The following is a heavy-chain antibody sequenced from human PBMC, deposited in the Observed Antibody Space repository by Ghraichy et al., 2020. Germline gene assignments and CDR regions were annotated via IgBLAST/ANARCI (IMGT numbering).Heavy chain of an antibody. J-gene: IGHJ2*01. V-gene: IGHV3-23*01. D-gene: IGHD4-17*01. Sequence: GGSLRLSCAASGFTFSSYAMRWVRQAPGKGLEWVAAISGSGGSTYYADSVKGRFTISRDNSKNTLYLQMNSLRAEDTAVYYCAKDFVSVNNWYFDLWGRGTLVTVSS. CDR1: GFTFSSYA. CDR2: ISGSGGST. CDR3: AKDFVSVNNWYFDL.